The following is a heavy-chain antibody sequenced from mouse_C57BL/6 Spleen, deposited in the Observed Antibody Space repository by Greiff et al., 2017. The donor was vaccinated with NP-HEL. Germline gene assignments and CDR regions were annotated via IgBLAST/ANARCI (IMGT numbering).Heavy chain of an antibody. D-gene: IGHD2-9*01. CDR3: ATSYYGYDVVYFDY. CDR2: IDPSDSET. Sequence: QVQLQQPGAELVRPGSSVKLSCKASGYTFTSYWMHWVKQRPIQGLEWIGNIDPSDSETPYNQKFKDKATLAVDKSSSTAYMQLSSLTSEDSAVYYCATSYYGYDVVYFDYWGQGTTLTVSS. V-gene: IGHV1-52*01. CDR1: GYTFTSYW. J-gene: IGHJ2*01.